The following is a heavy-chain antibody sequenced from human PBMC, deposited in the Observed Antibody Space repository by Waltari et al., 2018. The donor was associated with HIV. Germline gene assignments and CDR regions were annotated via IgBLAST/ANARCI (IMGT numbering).Heavy chain of an antibody. Sequence: EVQLVASGGNLVQPGASLTLTCAASGLAFCRHWLNLVRQSPGQGLIWVSRIDSAGSVTKYADTVEGRFTISRDNRKNTLFLEMKSLRVEDSGIYYCVKDVTLEYYGFYYSALDVWGQGTTVTV. CDR2: IDSAGSVT. J-gene: IGHJ6*02. CDR3: VKDVTLEYYGFYYSALDV. D-gene: IGHD2-21*01. V-gene: IGHV3-74*01. CDR1: GLAFCRHW.